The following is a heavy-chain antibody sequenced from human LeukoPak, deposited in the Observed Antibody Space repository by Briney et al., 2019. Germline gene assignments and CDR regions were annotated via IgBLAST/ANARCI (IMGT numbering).Heavy chain of an antibody. D-gene: IGHD2-21*02. CDR3: ARAPHQVEHTVVVTAILDY. Sequence: GGSLRLSCAASGFTFSSYGKPWVRQAPGKGLEWVAVIWYDGSNKYYADSVKGRFTISRDNSKNTLYLQMNSLRAEDTAVYYCARAPHQVEHTVVVTAILDYWGQGTLVTVSS. V-gene: IGHV3-33*01. J-gene: IGHJ4*02. CDR1: GFTFSSYG. CDR2: IWYDGSNK.